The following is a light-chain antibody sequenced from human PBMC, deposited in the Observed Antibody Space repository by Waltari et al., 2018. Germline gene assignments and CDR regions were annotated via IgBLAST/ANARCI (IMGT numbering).Light chain of an antibody. Sequence: QSVLTQPPSVSGPPGQRGAISYTGHSPNLGAGYDAPWYQQLPGPAPQLLTYVNTNRPSGVPDRISASKSGTSASLAITGLQAEDEADYYCQSYDSSLTAWVFGGGTRLTVL. CDR3: QSYDSSLTAWV. J-gene: IGLJ3*02. V-gene: IGLV1-40*01. CDR2: VNT. CDR1: SPNLGAGYD.